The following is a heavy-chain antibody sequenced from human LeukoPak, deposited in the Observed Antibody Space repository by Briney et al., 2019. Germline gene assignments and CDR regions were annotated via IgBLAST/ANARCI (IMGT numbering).Heavy chain of an antibody. J-gene: IGHJ4*02. D-gene: IGHD6-13*01. CDR3: ATGPWQLGPVEDY. CDR1: GFTFSSYD. V-gene: IGHV3-13*01. CDR2: IVTAGDI. Sequence: GGSLRLSCAASGFTFSSYDMHWVRQAKGKGLEWVSSIVTAGDIYYPGSVKGRFSIYRENAKNSLYLQMNSLRAGDTAVYYCATGPWQLGPVEDYWGQGTLVTVSS.